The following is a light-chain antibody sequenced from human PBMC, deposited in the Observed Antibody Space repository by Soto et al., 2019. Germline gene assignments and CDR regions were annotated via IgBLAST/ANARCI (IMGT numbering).Light chain of an antibody. CDR1: QNVHIN. V-gene: IGKV3-15*01. Sequence: IVMTQSPATLSVSPGDTATLSCRSSQNVHINLAWYQQKPGQAPTLLIYGVSARAPGVPARFSGTGSGTEFTLTIRNLQSEDFGVYYCQQYETWPRTFGQGTKVAIQ. J-gene: IGKJ2*01. CDR3: QQYETWPRT. CDR2: GVS.